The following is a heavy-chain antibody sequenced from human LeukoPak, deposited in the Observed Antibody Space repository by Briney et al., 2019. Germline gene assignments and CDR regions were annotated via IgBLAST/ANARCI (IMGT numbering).Heavy chain of an antibody. CDR3: ARRDCSSTSCPFDI. V-gene: IGHV5-51*01. D-gene: IGHD2-2*01. J-gene: IGHJ3*02. Sequence: GESLKISCKGSEYSFTTYWIGWVRQMPGKSLEWMGIIYPGDSDTRYSPSFQGQVTISADKSISTAYLQWSSLKASDTAIYYCARRDCSSTSCPFDIWGQGTMVTVSS. CDR1: EYSFTTYW. CDR2: IYPGDSDT.